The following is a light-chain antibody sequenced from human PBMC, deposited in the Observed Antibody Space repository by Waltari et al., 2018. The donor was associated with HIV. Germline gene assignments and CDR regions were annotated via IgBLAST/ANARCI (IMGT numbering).Light chain of an antibody. CDR2: DAC. J-gene: IGKJ4*01. V-gene: IGKV3-11*01. Sequence: EIVLTQSPATLYLSPGDRATLSCRASEDVSTYLAWYQQRSGQSPRLLIYDACVRATGVPARFSGSGSGTDFTLTISSLDPEDFAVYYCQQRSNWPPAPTFGGGTKVEIK. CDR1: EDVSTY. CDR3: QQRSNWPPAPT.